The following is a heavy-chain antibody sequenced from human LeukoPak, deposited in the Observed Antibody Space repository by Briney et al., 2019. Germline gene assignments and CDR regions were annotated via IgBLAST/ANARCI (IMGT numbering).Heavy chain of an antibody. Sequence: QPGGSLRLSCAASGFTFSSYWMSWVRQAPGKGLEWVANIKQDGSEKYYVDSVKGRFTISRDNAKNSLYLQMNSLRAEDTVVYYCARGPYGDYPTGYYYYYMDVWGKGTTVTVSS. V-gene: IGHV3-7*01. D-gene: IGHD4-17*01. J-gene: IGHJ6*03. CDR1: GFTFSSYW. CDR2: IKQDGSEK. CDR3: ARGPYGDYPTGYYYYYMDV.